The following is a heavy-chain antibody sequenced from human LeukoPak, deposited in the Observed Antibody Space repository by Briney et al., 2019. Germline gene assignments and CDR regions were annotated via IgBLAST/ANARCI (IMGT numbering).Heavy chain of an antibody. CDR2: IYYSGST. CDR1: GGSIGSHY. V-gene: IGHV4-59*11. Sequence: SETLSLTCTVSGGSIGSHYWTWIRQPPGEGLEWIGDIYYSGSTNYNPTLKSRVTISVDTSKNQFSLRLSSVTAADTAVYYCARSADSSSWYYGYWGQGTLVTVSS. J-gene: IGHJ4*02. CDR3: ARSADSSSWYYGY. D-gene: IGHD6-13*01.